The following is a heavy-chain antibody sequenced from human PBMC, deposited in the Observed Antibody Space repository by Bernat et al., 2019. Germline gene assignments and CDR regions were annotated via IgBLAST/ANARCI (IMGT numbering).Heavy chain of an antibody. CDR3: ARDDGGRAAAGPDY. D-gene: IGHD6-13*01. CDR2: ISSSSSTR. CDR1: GFTFSSYS. V-gene: IGHV3-48*02. Sequence: EVQLVESGGGLVQPGGSLRLSCAASGFTFSSYSMNWVRQAPGKGLEWVSYISSSSSTRYYADSVRGRFTITRDDAKNSLYLQMNSLRDEDTAVYYCARDDGGRAAAGPDYWGQGTLVTVSS. J-gene: IGHJ4*02.